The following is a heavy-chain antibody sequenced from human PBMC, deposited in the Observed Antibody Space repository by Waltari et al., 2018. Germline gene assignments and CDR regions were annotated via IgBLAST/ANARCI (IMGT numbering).Heavy chain of an antibody. CDR3: ARDPYSGYMDV. D-gene: IGHD2-15*01. CDR2: INPNSGGT. Sequence: QVQLVHSGAEVKKPGASVKVPCKASGYTSTGYSLHWGRQAPGQGLEWMGWINPNSGGTNYAQKFQGRVTMTRDTSISTAYMELSRLRSDDTAVYYCARDPYSGYMDVWGKGTTVTVSS. V-gene: IGHV1-2*02. CDR1: GYTSTGYS. J-gene: IGHJ6*03.